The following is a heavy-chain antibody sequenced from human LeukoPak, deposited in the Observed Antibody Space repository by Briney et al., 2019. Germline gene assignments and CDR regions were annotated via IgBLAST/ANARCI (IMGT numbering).Heavy chain of an antibody. D-gene: IGHD1-1*01. CDR3: AKGNWRYFDY. J-gene: IGHJ4*02. CDR1: GFTFCSYA. CDR2: ITGSGGRT. V-gene: IGHV3-23*01. Sequence: GGALRLSCAASGFTFCSYAMNWVRQAPGKGLEWLSTITGSGGRTYYADSVKGRFTISRDNSKNTLYMQMNSLRVEDTAVYYCAKGNWRYFDYWGQGTLVTVSS.